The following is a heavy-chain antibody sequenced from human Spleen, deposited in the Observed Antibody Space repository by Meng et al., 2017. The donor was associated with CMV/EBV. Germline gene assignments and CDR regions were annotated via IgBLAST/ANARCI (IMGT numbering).Heavy chain of an antibody. J-gene: IGHJ5*02. D-gene: IGHD3-3*01. V-gene: IGHV3-30*04. CDR1: GFTFSSYA. CDR3: ARDPEYHITIFGVVTPGWFDP. Sequence: GESLKISCAASGFTFSSYAMHWVRQAPGKGLEWVAVISYDGSNKYYADSVKGRFTISRDNSKNTLYLQMNSLRAEDTAVYYGARDPEYHITIFGVVTPGWFDPWGQGTLVTVSS. CDR2: ISYDGSNK.